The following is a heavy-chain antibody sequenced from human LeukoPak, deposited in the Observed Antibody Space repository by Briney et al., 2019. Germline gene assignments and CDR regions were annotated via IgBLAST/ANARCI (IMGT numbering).Heavy chain of an antibody. D-gene: IGHD4-17*01. CDR3: AREGYGDSRLDP. CDR1: GFTFSSYG. CDR2: IWYDGSNK. V-gene: IGHV3-33*01. Sequence: GGSLRLSCAASGFTFSSYGMHWVRQAPGKGLEWVAVIWYDGSNKYYADSVKGRFTISRDNSKNTLYLQMNSLRAEDTAVYYCAREGYGDSRLDPWGQGTLVTVSS. J-gene: IGHJ5*02.